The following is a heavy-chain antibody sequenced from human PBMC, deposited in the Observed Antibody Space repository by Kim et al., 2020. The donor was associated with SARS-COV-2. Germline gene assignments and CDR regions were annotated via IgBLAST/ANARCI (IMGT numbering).Heavy chain of an antibody. V-gene: IGHV3-48*04. CDR3: ARDSLYCSSTSCYDAPLYYYGMDV. D-gene: IGHD2-2*01. Sequence: GGSLRLSCAASGFTFSSYSMNWVRQAPGKGLEWVSYISSSSSTIYYADSVKGRFTISRDNAKNSLYLQMNSLRAEDTAVYYCARDSLYCSSTSCYDAPLYYYGMDVWGQGTTVTVSS. CDR1: GFTFSSYS. J-gene: IGHJ6*02. CDR2: ISSSSSTI.